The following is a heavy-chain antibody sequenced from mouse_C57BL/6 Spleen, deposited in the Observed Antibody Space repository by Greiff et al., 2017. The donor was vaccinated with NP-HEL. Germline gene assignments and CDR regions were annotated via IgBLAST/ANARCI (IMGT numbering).Heavy chain of an antibody. D-gene: IGHD1-1*01. CDR3: APYYDGSSRYFDV. V-gene: IGHV1-55*01. Sequence: QVQLKQPGAELVKPGASVKMSCKASGYTFTSYWITWVKQRPGQGLEWIGDIYPGSGSTNYNEKFKSKATLTVDTSSSTAYMQLSSLTSEDSAVYYCAPYYDGSSRYFDVWGTGTTVTVSS. CDR2: IYPGSGST. CDR1: GYTFTSYW. J-gene: IGHJ1*03.